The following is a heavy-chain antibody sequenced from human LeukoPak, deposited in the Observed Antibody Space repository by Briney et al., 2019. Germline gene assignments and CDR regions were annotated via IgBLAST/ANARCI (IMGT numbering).Heavy chain of an antibody. V-gene: IGHV3-74*01. CDR1: RFTFSSYW. J-gene: IGHJ6*02. Sequence: PGGSLRLSCAASRFTFSSYWMHWVRQAPGKGLVWVSRINSDGSSTSYADSVKGRFTISRDNTKNTLYLQMNSLRAEDTAVYYYARGNYYGMDVWGQGTTVTVSS. CDR3: ARGNYYGMDV. CDR2: INSDGSST.